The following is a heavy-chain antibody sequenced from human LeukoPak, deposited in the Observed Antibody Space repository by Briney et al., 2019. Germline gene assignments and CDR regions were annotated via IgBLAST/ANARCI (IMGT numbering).Heavy chain of an antibody. Sequence: PSETLSLTCTVSGGSVSSGSYYWSWIRQPPGKGLEWIGYIYYSGSTNYNPSLKSRVTMSVDTSKNQFSLKLSSVTAADTAVYYCARGGYGKFDYWGQGTLVSVSS. CDR1: GGSVSSGSYY. J-gene: IGHJ4*02. CDR2: IYYSGST. CDR3: ARGGYGKFDY. V-gene: IGHV4-61*01. D-gene: IGHD3-16*01.